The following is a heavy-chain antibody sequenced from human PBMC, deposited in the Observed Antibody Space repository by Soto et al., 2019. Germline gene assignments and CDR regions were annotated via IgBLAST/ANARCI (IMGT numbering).Heavy chain of an antibody. CDR2: IYWNEDK. V-gene: IGHV2-5*01. CDR3: VHTVMVDTITGGHYFDY. D-gene: IGHD2-8*01. J-gene: IGHJ4*02. CDR1: AFSLSTNGVG. Sequence: QITLEESGPTLVKPTQTLTLTCTFSAFSLSTNGVGVGWIRQPPGKPLEWLAVIYWNEDKRYSRSLRSRLSITKDTSKTQVVRTMTTRDPVDTATYYCVHTVMVDTITGGHYFDYWGPRILVTVS.